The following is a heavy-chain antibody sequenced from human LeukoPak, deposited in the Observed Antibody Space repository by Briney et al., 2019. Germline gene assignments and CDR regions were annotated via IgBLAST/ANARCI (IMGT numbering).Heavy chain of an antibody. Sequence: GGSLRLSCAASGFGFTFSNHAMSWVRQAPGKGLDWVSAITGSGGSTYYADSVKGRFTISRDNSKNTLYLQMNSLRAEDTAVYHCARAGDVYSHGAYPVSYGTGGWILRTTVTV. CDR2: ITGSGGST. J-gene: IGHJ6*02. V-gene: IGHV3-23*01. CDR1: GFGFTFSNHA. D-gene: IGHD2-15*01. CDR3: ARAGDVYSHGAYPVSYGTGG.